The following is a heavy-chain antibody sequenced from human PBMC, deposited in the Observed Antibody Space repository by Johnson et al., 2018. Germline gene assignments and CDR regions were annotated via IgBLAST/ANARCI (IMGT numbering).Heavy chain of an antibody. CDR2: ITRTGITI. J-gene: IGHJ3*01. D-gene: IGHD3-3*02. Sequence: VQLVESGGGLVQPGGSLRLSCAASGFTFSSYSMNWVRQAPGKGLEWVSYITRTGITINYAESVKGRFTISTDNGQTSLYLQMNSLRDEDTAVYYCARYLHYAFDFWGPGTVVTVSS. V-gene: IGHV3-48*02. CDR3: ARYLHYAFDF. CDR1: GFTFSSYS.